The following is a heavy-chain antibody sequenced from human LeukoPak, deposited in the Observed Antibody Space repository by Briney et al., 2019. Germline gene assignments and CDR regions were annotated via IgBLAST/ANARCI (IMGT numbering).Heavy chain of an antibody. J-gene: IGHJ4*02. CDR3: AKPFIVVVTASNYFDY. D-gene: IGHD2-21*02. V-gene: IGHV3-23*01. CDR1: GFTFSSYA. CDR2: ISGSGGST. Sequence: GGSLRLSCAASGFTFSSYAMSWVRQAPGKGLGWVSAISGSGGSTYYADSVKGRFTISRDNSKNTLYLQMNSLRAEDTAVYYCAKPFIVVVTASNYFDYWGQGTLVTVSS.